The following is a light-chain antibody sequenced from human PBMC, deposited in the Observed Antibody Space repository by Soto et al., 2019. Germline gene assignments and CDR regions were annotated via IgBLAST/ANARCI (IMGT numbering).Light chain of an antibody. CDR1: QSISSW. CDR2: KAS. V-gene: IGKV1-5*03. Sequence: DIHMTQSPSTLYASVGDRVTITCRASQSISSWLAWYQQKPGKAPKLLIYKASSLESGVPSRFSGSGSGTEFTLTISSLQPDDFATYYCQQYNSYPFTFGPGTKVDIK. CDR3: QQYNSYPFT. J-gene: IGKJ3*01.